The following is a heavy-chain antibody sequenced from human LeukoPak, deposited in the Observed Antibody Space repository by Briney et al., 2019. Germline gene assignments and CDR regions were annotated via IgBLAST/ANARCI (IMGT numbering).Heavy chain of an antibody. V-gene: IGHV1-18*01. J-gene: IGHJ5*02. CDR3: ARDLVRASNYYGSGSYRGWFDP. CDR2: ISAYNGNT. D-gene: IGHD3-10*01. CDR1: GYTFTSYG. Sequence: ASVKVSCKASGYTFTSYGISWVRQAPGQGLEWMGWISAYNGNTNYAQKLQGRVTMTTDTSTSTAYMELRSLRSDDTAVYYCARDLVRASNYYGSGSYRGWFDPWGQGTLVTVSS.